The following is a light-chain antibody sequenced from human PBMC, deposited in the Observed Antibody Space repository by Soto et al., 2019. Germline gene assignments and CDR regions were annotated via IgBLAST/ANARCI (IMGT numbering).Light chain of an antibody. J-gene: IGKJ5*01. CDR2: AAS. CDR1: QSISSY. Sequence: DIQMTQSPSSLSASVGDRVTITCGASQSISSYLNWYQQKPGKAPKLLIYAASSLQSGVPSRFSGSGSGTDFTLTIDNLEPEDFAIYYCQQRSNWPPITFGQGTRLEI. V-gene: IGKV1-39*01. CDR3: QQRSNWPPIT.